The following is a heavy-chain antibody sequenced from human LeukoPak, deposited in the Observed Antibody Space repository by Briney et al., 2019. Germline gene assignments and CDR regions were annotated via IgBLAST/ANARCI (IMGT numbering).Heavy chain of an antibody. CDR3: AYSRGELWFGEFSDY. J-gene: IGHJ4*02. CDR2: IDPSDSYT. Sequence: GESLRISCKGSGYSFTSYWISWVRQMPRKGLEWMGRIDPSDSYTNYSPSFQGHVTISADKSISTAYLQWSSLKASDTAMYYCAYSRGELWFGEFSDYWGQGTLVTVSS. CDR1: GYSFTSYW. V-gene: IGHV5-10-1*01. D-gene: IGHD3-10*01.